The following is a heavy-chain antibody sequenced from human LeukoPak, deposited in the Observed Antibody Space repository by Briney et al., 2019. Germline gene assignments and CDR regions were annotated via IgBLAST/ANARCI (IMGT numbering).Heavy chain of an antibody. CDR2: IYSGGST. Sequence: PGGSLRLSCAASGFTVSSNYMSWVRQAPGKGLEWVSVIYSGGSTYYADSVKGRFTISRDNSKNTLYLQMNSLRAEDTAVYYCAIAAAGSRYYYYGMDAWGQGTTVTVSS. V-gene: IGHV3-66*01. J-gene: IGHJ6*02. D-gene: IGHD6-13*01. CDR3: AIAAAGSRYYYYGMDA. CDR1: GFTVSSNY.